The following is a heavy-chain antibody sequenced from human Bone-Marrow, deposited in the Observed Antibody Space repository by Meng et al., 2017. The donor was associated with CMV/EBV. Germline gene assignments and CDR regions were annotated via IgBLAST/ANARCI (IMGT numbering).Heavy chain of an antibody. V-gene: IGHV3-21*01. CDR2: ISSSSSYI. J-gene: IGHJ5*02. CDR3: ARKSAVGTTWWLDP. D-gene: IGHD1-26*01. Sequence: GESLKISCAASGFTFSSYSMNWVRQAPGKGLEWVSSISSSSSYIYYADSVKGRFTISRDNAKNSLYLQMNSLRVEDTAVYYCARKSAVGTTWWLDPWGQGTLVTVSS. CDR1: GFTFSSYS.